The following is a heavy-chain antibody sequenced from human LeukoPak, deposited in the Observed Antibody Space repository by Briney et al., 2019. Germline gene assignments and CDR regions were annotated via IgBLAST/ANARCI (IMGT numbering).Heavy chain of an antibody. D-gene: IGHD2-8*01. Sequence: TLSLTCTVSGGSMSSGGDYWRWSRQHGGKGLDWIEYIYYSGSTNYNPSLKSRLTLSVDTSMNQFSLRLSSVTAADTAVYYCAWRVMVHALNYNWFDPWGQGTLVTVSS. CDR1: GGSMSSGGDY. CDR2: IYYSGST. J-gene: IGHJ5*02. V-gene: IGHV4-31*03. CDR3: AWRVMVHALNYNWFDP.